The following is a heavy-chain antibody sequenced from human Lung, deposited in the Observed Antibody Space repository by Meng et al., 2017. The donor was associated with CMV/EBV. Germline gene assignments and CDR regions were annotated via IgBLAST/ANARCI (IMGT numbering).Heavy chain of an antibody. CDR1: GFTFNSYR. D-gene: IGHD2-2*02. Sequence: ETLSLXCAASGFTFNSYRMNWLRQAPGKGLEWVSYISSSSSSIYYTDSVKGRFTISRDNAKNSLYLEMNSLRVDDTGVYFCARDAGEGIVVVPAAISDYWGQGXQVTVSS. V-gene: IGHV3-48*04. CDR3: ARDAGEGIVVVPAAISDY. CDR2: ISSSSSSI. J-gene: IGHJ4*02.